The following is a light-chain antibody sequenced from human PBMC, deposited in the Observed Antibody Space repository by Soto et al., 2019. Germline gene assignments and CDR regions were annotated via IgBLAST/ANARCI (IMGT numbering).Light chain of an antibody. CDR3: QQRSIWPLT. V-gene: IGKV3-11*01. Sequence: EVLLTQSPSTLSVSPGESVTLSCRASQSINTFLAWYQQKPGQAPRLLIYDASSRRGGVPSRFSGRGSGTDFTLTINSLEPEDFAVYHCQQRSIWPLTFGGGTRVEI. CDR1: QSINTF. CDR2: DAS. J-gene: IGKJ4*01.